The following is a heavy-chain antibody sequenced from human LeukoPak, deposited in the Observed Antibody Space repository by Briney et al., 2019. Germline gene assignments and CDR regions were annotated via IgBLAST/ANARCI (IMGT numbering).Heavy chain of an antibody. CDR2: INPSEGST. CDR1: GYIFTSFD. CDR3: ATTVPALTP. Sequence: ASVKVSCKASGYIFTSFDMHWVRQAPGQGLEWMGIINPSEGSTRYAQKFQSRVTMTRDMSTSTVYMELSSLRSEDTAVYYCATTVPALTPWGQGTLVTVSS. J-gene: IGHJ5*02. V-gene: IGHV1-46*01. D-gene: IGHD4-17*01.